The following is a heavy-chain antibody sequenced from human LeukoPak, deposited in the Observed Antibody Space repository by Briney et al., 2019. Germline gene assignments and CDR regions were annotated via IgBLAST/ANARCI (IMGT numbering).Heavy chain of an antibody. CDR1: GFTFSSYG. J-gene: IGHJ6*02. Sequence: GGSLRLSGAASGFTFSSYGMHWVRQAPGKGLEWVAFIRYDGSNKYYADSVKGRFTISRDNSKNTLYLQMNSLRAEDTAVYYCAKDPLYSVAGPPRYYGMDVWGQGTTVTVSS. V-gene: IGHV3-30*02. CDR2: IRYDGSNK. CDR3: AKDPLYSVAGPPRYYGMDV. D-gene: IGHD6-19*01.